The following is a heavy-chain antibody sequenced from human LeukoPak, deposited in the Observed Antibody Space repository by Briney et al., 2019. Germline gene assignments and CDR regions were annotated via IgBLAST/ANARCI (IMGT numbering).Heavy chain of an antibody. D-gene: IGHD3-16*02. J-gene: IGHJ3*02. CDR1: GFTFSSYS. Sequence: GGSLRLSCAASGFTFSSYSMNWVRQAPGKGLEWVSSISSSSSYIYYADSVKGRFTIPRDNAKNSLYLQMNSLRAEDTAVYYCARGNYVWGSYRDKDAFDIWGQGTMVTVSS. V-gene: IGHV3-21*01. CDR2: ISSSSSYI. CDR3: ARGNYVWGSYRDKDAFDI.